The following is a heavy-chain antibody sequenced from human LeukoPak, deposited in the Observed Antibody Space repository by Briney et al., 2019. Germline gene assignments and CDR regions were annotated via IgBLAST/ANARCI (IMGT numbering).Heavy chain of an antibody. CDR1: GFTFSSYA. J-gene: IGHJ4*02. Sequence: SGGSLRLSCAASGFTFSSYAMHWVRQAPGKGLEWVAVISYDGSNKYYADSVKGRFTISRDNSKNTLYLQMDSLRAEDTAVYYCAKSGPPRWGIWFGEYWGQGTLVAVSS. D-gene: IGHD3-10*01. CDR3: AKSGPPRWGIWFGEY. V-gene: IGHV3-30-3*01. CDR2: ISYDGSNK.